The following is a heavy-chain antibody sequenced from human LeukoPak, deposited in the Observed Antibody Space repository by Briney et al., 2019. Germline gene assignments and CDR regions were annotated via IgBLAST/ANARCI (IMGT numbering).Heavy chain of an antibody. V-gene: IGHV3-48*03. Sequence: PGGSLRLSCAASGFTFSSYEMNWVRQVPGKGLEGISYISSSGSTIYFADSVKGRFTISRDNAKNSLYLQMNSLRAEDTAVYYCARPSRPYRSSEYFQHWGQGTLVIVSS. D-gene: IGHD6-13*01. CDR1: GFTFSSYE. CDR2: ISSSGSTI. CDR3: ARPSRPYRSSEYFQH. J-gene: IGHJ1*01.